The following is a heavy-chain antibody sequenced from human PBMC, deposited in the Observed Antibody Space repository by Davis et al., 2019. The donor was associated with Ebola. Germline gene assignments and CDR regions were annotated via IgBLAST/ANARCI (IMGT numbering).Heavy chain of an antibody. V-gene: IGHV3-7*01. Sequence: GESLKISCAASGFTFSSYWMSWVRQAPGKGLEWVANIKQDGSEKYYVDSVKGRFTISRDNAKNSLYLQMNSLRAEDTAVYYCASVYSSSWGWFDPWGQGTLVTVSS. D-gene: IGHD6-13*01. CDR2: IKQDGSEK. CDR1: GFTFSSYW. J-gene: IGHJ5*02. CDR3: ASVYSSSWGWFDP.